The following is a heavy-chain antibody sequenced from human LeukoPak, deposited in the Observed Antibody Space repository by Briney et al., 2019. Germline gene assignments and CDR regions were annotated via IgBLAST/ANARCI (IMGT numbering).Heavy chain of an antibody. CDR2: FYYSGNT. CDR3: ARTAGIAVAGSRQYSDY. J-gene: IGHJ4*02. CDR1: GGSISSSSYY. V-gene: IGHV4-39*01. Sequence: SETLSLTCSVSGGSISSSSYYWGWIRQPPGKGLEWIGSFYYSGNTYYNPSLKSRVTISVDTSKNEFSLNLRSVTAADTAVYYCARTAGIAVAGSRQYSDYWGQGMLVTVSS. D-gene: IGHD6-19*01.